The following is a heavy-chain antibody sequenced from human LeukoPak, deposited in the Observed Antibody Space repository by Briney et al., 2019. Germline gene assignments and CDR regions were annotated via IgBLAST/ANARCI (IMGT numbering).Heavy chain of an antibody. Sequence: SQTLSLACAISGDSVSSNSAIWSWIRQSPSRGLEWLGRTYYRSKWYDDYAVSVKSRITINPDISKNQFSLQLNSVTPEDTAVYYCARAPSGSYGYVEYWGQGTLVTVSS. CDR2: TYYRSKWYD. V-gene: IGHV6-1*01. CDR1: GDSVSSNSAI. D-gene: IGHD1-26*01. J-gene: IGHJ4*02. CDR3: ARAPSGSYGYVEY.